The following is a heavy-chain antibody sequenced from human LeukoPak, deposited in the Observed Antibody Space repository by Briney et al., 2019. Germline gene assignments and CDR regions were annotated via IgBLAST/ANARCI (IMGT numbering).Heavy chain of an antibody. V-gene: IGHV3-23*01. Sequence: GGSLRLSCAASGFTFSTFAMTWVRQAPGKGLEWVSSISDGSTYYADSVKGRLTISRDNSRSTLYLQMNSLRPEDTAIYYCAREGYYGSGSPPSLYFDYWGQGTLVTVSS. J-gene: IGHJ4*02. D-gene: IGHD3-10*01. CDR2: ISDGST. CDR1: GFTFSTFA. CDR3: AREGYYGSGSPPSLYFDY.